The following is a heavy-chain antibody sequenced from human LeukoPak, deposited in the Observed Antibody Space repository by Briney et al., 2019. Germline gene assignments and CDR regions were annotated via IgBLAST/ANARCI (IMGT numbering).Heavy chain of an antibody. Sequence: GASVKVSCKASGYTFTSYYMHWVRQAPGQGLEWMGIINPSGGSTSYAQKFQGRVTMTRDMSTSTVYMELSSLRSEDTAVYCCARLAVDSHAFDIWGQGTMVTVSS. CDR3: ARLAVDSHAFDI. J-gene: IGHJ3*02. CDR2: INPSGGST. V-gene: IGHV1-46*01. CDR1: GYTFTSYY. D-gene: IGHD2-21*01.